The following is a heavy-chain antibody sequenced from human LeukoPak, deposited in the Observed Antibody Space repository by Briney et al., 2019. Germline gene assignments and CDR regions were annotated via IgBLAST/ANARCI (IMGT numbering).Heavy chain of an antibody. CDR2: IYPGDSDT. CDR3: ARLGACYHPCSSTKEIDY. Sequence: NHGESLKISCQGSGYRFTSYWIGWVRQLPGKGLEWMGIIYPGDSDTRYSPSFQGQVTISADKSISTAYLQWSSLKASDTAMYYCARLGACYHPCSSTKEIDYWGQGTLVTVSS. CDR1: GYRFTSYW. D-gene: IGHD2-2*01. J-gene: IGHJ4*02. V-gene: IGHV5-51*01.